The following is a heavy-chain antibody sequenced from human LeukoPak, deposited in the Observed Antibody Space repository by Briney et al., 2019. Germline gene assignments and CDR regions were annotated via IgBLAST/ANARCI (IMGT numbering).Heavy chain of an antibody. CDR2: IIPILGIA. CDR1: GGTFSSYA. J-gene: IGHJ5*02. CDR3: ASAYCSGGSCYVNWFDP. D-gene: IGHD2-15*01. Sequence: SVKVSCKASGGTFSSYAISWVRQAPGQGLEWMGRIIPILGIANYAQKFQGRGTITADKSTSTAYMGLSSLRSEDTAVYYCASAYCSGGSCYVNWFDPWGQGTLVTVSS. V-gene: IGHV1-69*04.